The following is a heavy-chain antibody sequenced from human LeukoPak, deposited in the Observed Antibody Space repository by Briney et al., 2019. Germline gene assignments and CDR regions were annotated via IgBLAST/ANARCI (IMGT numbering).Heavy chain of an antibody. D-gene: IGHD6-19*01. J-gene: IGHJ4*02. Sequence: PGGSLRLSCAASGFIFGSYGMYWVRQAPGKGLEWVAVIWYDGSAEFLADSVKRRFSISRDDSKNTVYLQMNSLRAEDTALYYCAKDNRGGWSGYFDQWGQGGQFSVSS. V-gene: IGHV3-33*06. CDR1: GFIFGSYG. CDR2: IWYDGSAE. CDR3: AKDNRGGWSGYFDQ.